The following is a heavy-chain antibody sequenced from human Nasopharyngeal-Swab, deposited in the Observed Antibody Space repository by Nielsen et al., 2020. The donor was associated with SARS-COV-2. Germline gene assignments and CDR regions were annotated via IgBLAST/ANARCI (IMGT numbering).Heavy chain of an antibody. CDR3: AKEKGFYSSSYYDC. Sequence: GESLKISCAASGFTFSRYGMHWVRQAPGKGLEWVAVISYDGSLKYYADSVKGRFTISRDDSKNTLFLQMNSLRAEDTAVYYCAKEKGFYSSSYYDCWGQGTLVTVSS. CDR1: GFTFSRYG. D-gene: IGHD1-26*01. CDR2: ISYDGSLK. J-gene: IGHJ4*02. V-gene: IGHV3-30*18.